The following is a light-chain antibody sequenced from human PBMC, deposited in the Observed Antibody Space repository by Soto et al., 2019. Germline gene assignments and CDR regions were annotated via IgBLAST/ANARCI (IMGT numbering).Light chain of an antibody. V-gene: IGKV3D-20*02. Sequence: EVVLKQSPGALSLSPGERATLSCGASQSVSSNYLAWYQQKSGQAPRLLIYADSNRATGIPARFSGSGSGTDFTLTISSLEPEDFSVYYCQQRYNWPITFGQGTLLEI. J-gene: IGKJ5*01. CDR2: ADS. CDR1: QSVSSNY. CDR3: QQRYNWPIT.